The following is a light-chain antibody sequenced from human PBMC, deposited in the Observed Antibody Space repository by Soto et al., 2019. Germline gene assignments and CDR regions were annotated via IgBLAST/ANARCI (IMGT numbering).Light chain of an antibody. J-gene: IGKJ4*01. Sequence: EIVMTQSPATLSVSPWERATLSCRASQSVSSKLAWYQQKPGQAPRLLIYGASTRATGIPARFSGSGSGTEFTLTISSLQSEDFAVYYCQQYNNGLTFGGGTKVDIK. CDR2: GAS. V-gene: IGKV3-15*01. CDR1: QSVSSK. CDR3: QQYNNGLT.